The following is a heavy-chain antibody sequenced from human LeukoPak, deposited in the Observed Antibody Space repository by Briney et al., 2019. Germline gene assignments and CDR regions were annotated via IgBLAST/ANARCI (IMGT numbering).Heavy chain of an antibody. CDR3: ARHGTYDSSGYYGAFDI. CDR1: GITFSSLW. V-gene: IGHV3-7*01. J-gene: IGHJ3*02. D-gene: IGHD3-22*01. Sequence: GGSLRLSCAASGITFSSLWMSWFRQAPGKGLEWVADIKHDGSEEHYVASVKGRFTISRDNAKLYLQMNSLRAEDTAVYYCARHGTYDSSGYYGAFDIWGQGTMVTVSS. CDR2: IKHDGSEE.